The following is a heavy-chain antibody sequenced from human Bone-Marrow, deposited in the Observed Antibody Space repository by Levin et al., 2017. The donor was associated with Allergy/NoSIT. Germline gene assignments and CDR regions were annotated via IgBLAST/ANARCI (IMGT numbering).Heavy chain of an antibody. J-gene: IGHJ5*02. CDR2: IKPDGTGA. V-gene: IGHV3-74*01. D-gene: IGHD7-27*01. Sequence: RGESLKISCTTSGIVFPDYWMHWVRQAPGKGLMHISVIKPDGTGANYADSVKGRFTISRDNTKNTLFLQMNSLRAEDTALYYCTNGLTGEASWGQGTLVTVSS. CDR3: TNGLTGEAS. CDR1: GIVFPDYW.